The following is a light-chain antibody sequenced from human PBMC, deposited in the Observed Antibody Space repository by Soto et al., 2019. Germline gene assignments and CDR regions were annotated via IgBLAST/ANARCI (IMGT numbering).Light chain of an antibody. CDR1: SSNIGAGYD. V-gene: IGLV1-40*01. CDR3: QSYDSSLSGSRV. CDR2: HNS. Sequence: QSVLTQPPSVSGAAGQRVTISCTESSSNIGAGYDVHWYQQLPGTAPKLLIYHNSNRPSGVPDRFSGSKSGTSASLAITGLQAEDEADYYCQSYDSSLSGSRVFGTGTKVTVL. J-gene: IGLJ1*01.